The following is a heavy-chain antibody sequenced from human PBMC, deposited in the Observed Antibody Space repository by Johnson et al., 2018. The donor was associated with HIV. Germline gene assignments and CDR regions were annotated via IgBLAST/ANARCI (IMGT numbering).Heavy chain of an antibody. D-gene: IGHD5-18*01. J-gene: IGHJ3*02. V-gene: IGHV3-43*01. CDR1: GFTFDDYT. Sequence: VQLVESGGVVVQPGGSLRLSCAASGFTFDDYTMHWVRQVPGKGLEWVSLISWDGGSTYYADSVKGRFTISRDNAKNSLYLQMGSLRAEDMAVYYCARELQLWFSAFDIWGQGTMVTVSS. CDR2: ISWDGGST. CDR3: ARELQLWFSAFDI.